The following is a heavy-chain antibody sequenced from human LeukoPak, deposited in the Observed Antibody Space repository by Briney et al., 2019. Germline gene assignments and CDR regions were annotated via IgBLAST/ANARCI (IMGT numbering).Heavy chain of an antibody. CDR1: GGSISSYY. D-gene: IGHD2-2*01. CDR3: AREDLFRVV. Sequence: SETLSLTCTGSGGSISSYYWSWIRQPPGKGLEWIGYIYYSGSTNYNPSLKSRVTISVDTSKNQFSPKLSSVTAADTAVYYCAREDLFRVVWGQGTLVTVSS. J-gene: IGHJ4*02. CDR2: IYYSGST. V-gene: IGHV4-59*01.